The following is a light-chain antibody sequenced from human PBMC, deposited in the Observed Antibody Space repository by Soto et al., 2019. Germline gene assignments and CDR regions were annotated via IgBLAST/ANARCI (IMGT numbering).Light chain of an antibody. CDR1: NIGTKS. CDR2: DDS. Sequence: SYELTQPPSMSVAPGQTARIPCGGNNIGTKSVHWYRQKPGQAPVLVVYDDSDRPSGIPERFSGSNSGNTATLTITGVEAGDEADYYCQVWDSSGDWVFGGGTKLTVL. J-gene: IGLJ3*02. V-gene: IGLV3-21*02. CDR3: QVWDSSGDWV.